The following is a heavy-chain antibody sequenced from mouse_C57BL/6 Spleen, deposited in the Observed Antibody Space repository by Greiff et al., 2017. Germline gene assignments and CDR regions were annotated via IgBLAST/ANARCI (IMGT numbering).Heavy chain of an antibody. CDR1: GFTFSSYG. V-gene: IGHV5-6*01. J-gene: IGHJ2*01. CDR2: ISSGGSYT. D-gene: IGHD2-4*01. Sequence: EVHLVESGGDLVKPGGSLKLSCAASGFTFSSYGMSWVRQTPDKRLEWVATISSGGSYTYYPDSVKGRFTISRDNATNTMYLQMSRLKSTDTAMYYCGRQVSYYYYDAHFGDRGQSTTLTVSS. CDR3: GRQVSYYYYDAHFGD.